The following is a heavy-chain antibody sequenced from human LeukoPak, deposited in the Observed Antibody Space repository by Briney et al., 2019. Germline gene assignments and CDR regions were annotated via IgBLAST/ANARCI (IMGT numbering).Heavy chain of an antibody. CDR3: AREGYDILTGYYRIDYYGMDV. D-gene: IGHD3-9*01. J-gene: IGHJ6*02. CDR1: GYTFTSYA. V-gene: IGHV1-3*01. CDR2: INAGNGNT. Sequence: ASVKVSCKASGYTFTSYAMHWVRQAPGQRLEWMGWINAGNGNTKYSQKFQGRVTITRDTSASTASMELSSLRSEDTAVYYCAREGYDILTGYYRIDYYGMDVWGQGTTVTVSS.